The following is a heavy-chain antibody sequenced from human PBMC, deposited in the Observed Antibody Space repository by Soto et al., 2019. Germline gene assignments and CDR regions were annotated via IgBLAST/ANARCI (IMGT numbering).Heavy chain of an antibody. Sequence: GGSLRLSCAASGFLFSSDWMHWVRQAPGKGLVWVSRINTDGSETSYADSVEGRLTISRDNAKNTLYLQMNSLRAEDTAVYYCARDRGWSLFDYWGQGTLVTVSS. D-gene: IGHD6-19*01. CDR2: INTDGSET. CDR1: GFLFSSDW. CDR3: ARDRGWSLFDY. V-gene: IGHV3-74*01. J-gene: IGHJ4*02.